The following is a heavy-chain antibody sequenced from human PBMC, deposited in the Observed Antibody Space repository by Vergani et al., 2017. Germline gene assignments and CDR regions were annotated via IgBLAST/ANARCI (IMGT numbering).Heavy chain of an antibody. CDR3: ATEYDSSKVAFDI. CDR2: ISSNGGST. V-gene: IGHV3-64*07. Sequence: EVQLVESGGGLVKPGGSLRLSCAASGFTFSSYAMHWVRQAPGKGLEYVSAISSNGGSTYYADSVKGRFTISRDNSKNTLYLQMGSLRAEDMAVYYCATEYDSSKVAFDIWGQGTMVTVSS. D-gene: IGHD3-22*01. CDR1: GFTFSSYA. J-gene: IGHJ3*02.